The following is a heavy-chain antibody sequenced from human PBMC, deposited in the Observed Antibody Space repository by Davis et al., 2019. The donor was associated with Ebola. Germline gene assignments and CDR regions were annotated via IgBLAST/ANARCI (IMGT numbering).Heavy chain of an antibody. V-gene: IGHV4-39*01. D-gene: IGHD3-16*01. Sequence: SETLSPTCPVSAGSISSSSYYWGWIRQPPGKGLEWIASTYSSGSTYYNPSLQSRVTISVDTSKNQFSLKLSSVTAADAAVYYCARHLYLGTRSYWYFDLWGRGTLVTVSS. CDR2: TYSSGST. CDR3: ARHLYLGTRSYWYFDL. CDR1: AGSISSSSYY. J-gene: IGHJ2*01.